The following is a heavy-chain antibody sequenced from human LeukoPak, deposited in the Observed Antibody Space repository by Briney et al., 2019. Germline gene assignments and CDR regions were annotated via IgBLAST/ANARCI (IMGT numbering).Heavy chain of an antibody. CDR1: GGSINSDSSH. CDR2: IYYSGST. CDR3: ARPISASSGHNYFDY. D-gene: IGHD6-19*01. J-gene: IGHJ4*02. Sequence: PSETLSLTCTVSGGSINSDSSHWGWIRQPPGKGLEWIGSIYYSGSTYYNPSLKSRVTISVDTSKNQFSLKLYSVTAADTAVYYCARPISASSGHNYFDYWGQGTLVTVSS. V-gene: IGHV4-39*01.